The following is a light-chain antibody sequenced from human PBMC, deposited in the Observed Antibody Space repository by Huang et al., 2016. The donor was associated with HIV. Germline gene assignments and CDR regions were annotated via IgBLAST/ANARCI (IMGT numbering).Light chain of an antibody. J-gene: IGKJ4*01. V-gene: IGKV4-1*01. CDR2: WAS. CDR3: QQYFETPLT. CDR1: QTILYSSKNKNY. Sequence: DIVMTQSPDSLAVSLGERATVNCKSSQTILYSSKNKNYLAWYQQKPGQPPKLLIYWASTLESGVPDRFSGSGSGTDFTLTSSSLQAEDVAVYYCQQYFETPLTFGGGTKVEIK.